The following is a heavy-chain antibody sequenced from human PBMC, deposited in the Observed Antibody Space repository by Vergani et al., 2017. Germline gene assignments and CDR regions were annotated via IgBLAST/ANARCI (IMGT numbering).Heavy chain of an antibody. CDR3: ASKRGACRAAYCHAYDV. J-gene: IGHJ4*02. Sequence: QLQLHKSGPGLVKPSETLSLTCTLSGDSVISTDYHWGWIRQPPGKGLEWIGSMDYSGSTSYNPSLESRISISFETPKNQFSLRLTSVTAADTAVYYCASKRGACRAAYCHAYDVWGPGTLVGVSS. CDR2: MDYSGST. D-gene: IGHD1-26*01. V-gene: IGHV4-39*01. CDR1: GDSVISTDYH.